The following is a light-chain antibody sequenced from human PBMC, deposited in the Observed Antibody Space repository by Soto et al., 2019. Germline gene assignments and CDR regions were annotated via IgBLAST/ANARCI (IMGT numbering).Light chain of an antibody. CDR3: QQYGSSPQYT. V-gene: IGKV3-20*01. J-gene: IGKJ2*01. CDR2: GAS. CDR1: QSVSSSY. Sequence: EIVLTQSPATLSLSPGERATLSCRASQSVSSSYLAWYQQKPGQAPRLLIYGASSRATGLPDRFSGSGSGTDFTLTISRLEPEDFAVYYCQQYGSSPQYTFGQGTKLEIK.